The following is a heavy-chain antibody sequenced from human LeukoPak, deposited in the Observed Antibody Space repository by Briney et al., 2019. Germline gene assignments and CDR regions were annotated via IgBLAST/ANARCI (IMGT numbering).Heavy chain of an antibody. J-gene: IGHJ3*02. V-gene: IGHV1-46*01. CDR2: INPSGGST. CDR3: ARDGGFVEMATYAFDI. D-gene: IGHD5-24*01. CDR1: GYTFTSYY. Sequence: ASVKVSCKASGYTFTSYYMHWVRQAPGQGLEWMGIINPSGGSTSYAQKFQGRVTMTRDMSTSTVYMELSSLRSEDTAVYYCARDGGFVEMATYAFDIWGQGTMVTVSS.